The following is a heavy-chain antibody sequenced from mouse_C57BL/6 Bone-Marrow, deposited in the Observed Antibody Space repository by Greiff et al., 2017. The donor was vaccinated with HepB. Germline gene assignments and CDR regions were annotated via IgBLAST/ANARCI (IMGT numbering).Heavy chain of an antibody. Sequence: VQLQESGPELVKPGASVKISCKASGYAFSSSWMNWVKQRPGKGLEWIGRIYPGDGDTNYNGKFKGKATLTADKSSSTAYMQLSSLTSEDSAVYFCARKLYGSRLWYFDVWGTGTTVTVSS. J-gene: IGHJ1*03. V-gene: IGHV1-82*01. CDR2: IYPGDGDT. CDR1: GYAFSSSW. D-gene: IGHD1-1*01. CDR3: ARKLYGSRLWYFDV.